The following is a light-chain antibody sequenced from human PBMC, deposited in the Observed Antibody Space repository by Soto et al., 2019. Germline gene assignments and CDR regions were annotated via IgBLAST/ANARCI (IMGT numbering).Light chain of an antibody. CDR1: QSISSW. Sequence: DIQMTQSPSTLSASVGDRVTITCRASQSISSWLAWYQQKPGKAPKLLIYKASSLESGVPSRFXXXXXXXXXXXXXXXLQPDDFATYYCQQYNSYSITFGQGTRLEIK. J-gene: IGKJ5*01. CDR2: KAS. V-gene: IGKV1-5*03. CDR3: QQYNSYSIT.